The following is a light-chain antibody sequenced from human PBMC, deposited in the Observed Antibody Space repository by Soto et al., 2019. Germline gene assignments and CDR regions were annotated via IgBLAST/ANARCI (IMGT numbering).Light chain of an antibody. CDR3: QHYDRLPPYT. CDR1: QDIDNY. CDR2: DAS. V-gene: IGKV1-33*01. J-gene: IGKJ2*01. Sequence: DIQMTQSPSSLSASVGDTVTITCQASQDIDNYLNWYQHKPGQAPKLLIYDASYLETGVTSRFSGRGSGTNFNFTISSLRPEDTATSSCQHYDRLPPYTVGQGTKLE.